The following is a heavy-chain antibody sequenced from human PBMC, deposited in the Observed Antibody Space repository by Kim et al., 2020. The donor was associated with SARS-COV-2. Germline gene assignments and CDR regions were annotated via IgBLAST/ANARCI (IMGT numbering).Heavy chain of an antibody. Sequence: GGPLRLSCAASGFTFSSYALSWVRQAPGKGLEWVSAIVGSGGSTYYADSVKGRFTISRDNSKNTLYLQMNSLRAEDTAVYYCAKDVGATPGNYFDYWGQGTLVTVSS. CDR1: GFTFSSYA. D-gene: IGHD1-26*01. CDR3: AKDVGATPGNYFDY. CDR2: IVGSGGST. J-gene: IGHJ4*02. V-gene: IGHV3-23*01.